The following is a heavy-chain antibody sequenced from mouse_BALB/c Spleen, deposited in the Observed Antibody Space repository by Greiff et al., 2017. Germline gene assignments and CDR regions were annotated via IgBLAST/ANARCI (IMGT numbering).Heavy chain of an antibody. D-gene: IGHD2-4*01. CDR1: RFTLSSSY. Sequence: VQLVESGGGLVKLGGSLKLSCAAPRFTLSSSYMSWVRQTPEKRLELVAAINSNGGSTYYPDTVKGRFTISRDNAKNTLYLQMSSLKSEDTALYYCARQVYYDYHNSLDYWGQGTSVTVSS. J-gene: IGHJ4*01. V-gene: IGHV5-6-2*01. CDR3: ARQVYYDYHNSLDY. CDR2: INSNGGST.